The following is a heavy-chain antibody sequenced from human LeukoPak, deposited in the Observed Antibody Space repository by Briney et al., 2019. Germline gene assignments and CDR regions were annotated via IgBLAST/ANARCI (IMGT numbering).Heavy chain of an antibody. CDR2: ISGSGDFT. Sequence: GGSLRLSCAASGFTFSSYAMSWVRQAPGKGLEWVSVISGSGDFTFYADSVKGRFTISRDNSKNTLYLEMNSLRVEDTALYFCAKDRPSVVTGLIYYLGQGTLVTVSS. J-gene: IGHJ4*02. V-gene: IGHV3-23*01. CDR1: GFTFSSYA. D-gene: IGHD4-23*01. CDR3: AKDRPSVVTGLIYY.